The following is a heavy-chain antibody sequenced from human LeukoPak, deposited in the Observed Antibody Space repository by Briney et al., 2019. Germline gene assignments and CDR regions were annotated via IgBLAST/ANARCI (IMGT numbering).Heavy chain of an antibody. CDR2: LWYDGSNK. Sequence: GGSLRLSCAASGFTFSSYGMHWVRQAPGKGLEWVAVLWYDGSNKYYADSVKGRFTISRDNSKNTLYLQMNSLRAEDTAVYYCASGGNDAFDIWGQGTMVTVSS. V-gene: IGHV3-33*01. CDR3: ASGGNDAFDI. D-gene: IGHD4-23*01. J-gene: IGHJ3*02. CDR1: GFTFSSYG.